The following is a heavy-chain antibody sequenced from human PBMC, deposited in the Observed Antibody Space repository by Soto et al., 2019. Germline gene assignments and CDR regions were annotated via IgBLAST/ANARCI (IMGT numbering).Heavy chain of an antibody. J-gene: IGHJ3*02. D-gene: IGHD2-2*01. CDR3: ARDKGHCSSTSCWARAAFDI. Sequence: QVQLQESGPGLVKPSQTLSLTCTVSGASISSGGYYWSWIRQHPGKGLEWIGYIYYSGSTYYNPSLKSRVTISVDTSKNQVAMKLSSVTAADTAVYYCARDKGHCSSTSCWARAAFDIWGQGTMVTVSS. CDR1: GASISSGGYY. CDR2: IYYSGST. V-gene: IGHV4-31*03.